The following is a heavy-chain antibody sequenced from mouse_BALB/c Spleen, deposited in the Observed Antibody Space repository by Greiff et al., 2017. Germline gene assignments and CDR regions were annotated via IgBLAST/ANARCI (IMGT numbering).Heavy chain of an antibody. CDR3: ARLGTGTSYFDY. Sequence: EVQRVESGGGLVKPGGSLKLSCAASGFAFSSYDMSWVRQTPEKRLEWVAYISSGGGSTYYPDTVKGRFTISRDNAKNTLYLQMSSLKSEDTAMYYCARLGTGTSYFDYWGQGTTLTVSS. CDR2: ISSGGGST. J-gene: IGHJ2*01. D-gene: IGHD4-1*01. CDR1: GFAFSSYD. V-gene: IGHV5-12-1*01.